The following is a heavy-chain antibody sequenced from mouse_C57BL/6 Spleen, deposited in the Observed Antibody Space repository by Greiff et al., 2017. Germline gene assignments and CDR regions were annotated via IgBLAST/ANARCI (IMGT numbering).Heavy chain of an antibody. CDR2: INPNNGGT. J-gene: IGHJ3*01. CDR3: ARGPIADYYGTPAWFAY. V-gene: IGHV1-26*01. Sequence: EVQLQQSGPELVKPGASVKISCKASGYTFTDYYMNWVKQSHGKSLEWIGDINPNNGGTSYNQKFKGKATLTVDKSSSTAYMELRSLTSEDSAVYYCARGPIADYYGTPAWFAYWGQGTLVTVSA. D-gene: IGHD1-1*01. CDR1: GYTFTDYY.